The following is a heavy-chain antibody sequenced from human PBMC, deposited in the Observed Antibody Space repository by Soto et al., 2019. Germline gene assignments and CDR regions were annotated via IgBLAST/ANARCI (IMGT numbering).Heavy chain of an antibody. D-gene: IGHD3-10*01. V-gene: IGHV1-69*06. CDR3: AREQVSGTYFTY. J-gene: IGHJ4*02. CDR2: IIPMFGTP. Sequence: QVQLVQSGAEVKKAGSSVKVSCKASGDTLNNYALSWVRQAPGEGLVWMGGIIPMFGTPNYAQKFQGRVTISADKSTSTVYMELSSLRSEDTAVYFCAREQVSGTYFTYWGQGTPVTVSS. CDR1: GDTLNNYA.